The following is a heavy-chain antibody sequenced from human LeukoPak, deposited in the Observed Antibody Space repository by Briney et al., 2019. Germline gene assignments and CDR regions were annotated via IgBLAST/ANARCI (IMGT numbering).Heavy chain of an antibody. V-gene: IGHV3-33*01. D-gene: IGHD2-2*01. CDR2: IWYDGSNK. J-gene: IGHJ6*02. CDR3: ARDRSSTRMDV. Sequence: GRSLRLSCAASGFTFSNYGMHWVRQAPGKGLEWVAVIWYDGSNKYYGDSVKGRFTISRDNSKNTLDLQMNSLRAEDTAVYYCARDRSSTRMDVWGQGTTVTVSS. CDR1: GFTFSNYG.